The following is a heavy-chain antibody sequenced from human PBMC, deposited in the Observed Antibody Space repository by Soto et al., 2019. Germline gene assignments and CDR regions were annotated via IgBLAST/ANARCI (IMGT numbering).Heavy chain of an antibody. V-gene: IGHV3-23*01. J-gene: IGHJ3*02. D-gene: IGHD2-15*01. CDR1: GFTFSSYA. CDR2: ISGSGGST. CDR3: AKDLGYCSGGSCSRGDAFDI. Sequence: TGGSLRLSCAASGFTFSSYAMSWVRQAPGKGLEWVSAISGSGGSTYYADSVKGRFTISRDNSKNTLYLQMNSLRAEDTAVYYCAKDLGYCSGGSCSRGDAFDIWGQGTMVTVSS.